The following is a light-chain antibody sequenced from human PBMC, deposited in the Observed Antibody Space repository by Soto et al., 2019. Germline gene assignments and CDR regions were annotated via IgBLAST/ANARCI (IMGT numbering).Light chain of an antibody. CDR3: QQLLSYPIT. V-gene: IGKV1-9*01. J-gene: IGKJ5*01. Sequence: DIQLTRSPSFLSASVGDKVTITCRASQGISSYLAWYQQKPGKAPKLLIYAASTLQSGVPLRFSGSGSGTSFTLTISSLQPEDFATYYCQQLLSYPITFGQGTRLAIK. CDR2: AAS. CDR1: QGISSY.